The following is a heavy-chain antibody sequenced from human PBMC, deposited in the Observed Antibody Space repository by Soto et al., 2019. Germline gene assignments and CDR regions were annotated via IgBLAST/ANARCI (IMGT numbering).Heavy chain of an antibody. CDR3: AHTKDSSGFLTS. V-gene: IGHV2-5*01. CDR1: GFSLSAYGVR. CDR2: IHWNDDK. Sequence: QITLKESGPTLVKPTQTLTLTCSISGFSLSAYGVRVIWFRQPPGETLEWLALIHWNDDKRYSPYLKSRLTITKDTSKNQVVLTLTNLDPLDTGTYFCAHTKDSSGFLTSWGQGILVTVSS. J-gene: IGHJ5*02. D-gene: IGHD3-22*01.